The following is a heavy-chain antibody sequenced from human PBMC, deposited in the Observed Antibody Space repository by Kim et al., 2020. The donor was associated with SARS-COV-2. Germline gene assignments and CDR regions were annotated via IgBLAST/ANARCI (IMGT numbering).Heavy chain of an antibody. D-gene: IGHD4-4*01. CDR3: AAGHSKIDP. V-gene: IGHV1-58*01. J-gene: IGHJ5*02. Sequence: GKTNYAQKFQERGTITRDMSTSTAYMELSSLRSEDTAVYYCAAGHSKIDPWGQGTLVTVSS. CDR2: GKT.